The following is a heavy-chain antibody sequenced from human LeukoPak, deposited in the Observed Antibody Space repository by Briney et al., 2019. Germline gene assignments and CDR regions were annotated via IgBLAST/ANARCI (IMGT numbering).Heavy chain of an antibody. CDR3: ARDYDGLNKIRSGGFDY. D-gene: IGHD3-3*01. Sequence: SETLSLTCTVSGGSISSYYWSWIRQPAGKGLEWIGRIYTSGSTNYNPSLKSRVTMSVDTSKNQFSLKLSSVTAADTAVYYCARDYDGLNKIRSGGFDYWGQGTLVTVSS. V-gene: IGHV4-4*07. CDR2: IYTSGST. CDR1: GGSISSYY. J-gene: IGHJ4*02.